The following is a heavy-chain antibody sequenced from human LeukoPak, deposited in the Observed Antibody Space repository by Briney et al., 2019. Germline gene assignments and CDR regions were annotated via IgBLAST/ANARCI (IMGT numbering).Heavy chain of an antibody. CDR3: ARDVRYYDFWSGYKSGMDV. V-gene: IGHV4-4*07. D-gene: IGHD3-3*01. Sequence: SETLSLTCTVSGGSISSYYWSWIRQPAGKGLEWIGRIYTSGSTNYNPSLKSRVTMSVDTSKNQFSLKLSSVTAADTAVYYCARDVRYYDFWSGYKSGMDVWGQGTTVTASS. CDR2: IYTSGST. J-gene: IGHJ6*02. CDR1: GGSISSYY.